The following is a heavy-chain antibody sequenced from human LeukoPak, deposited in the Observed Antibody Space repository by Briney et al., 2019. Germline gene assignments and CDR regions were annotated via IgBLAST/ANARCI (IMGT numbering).Heavy chain of an antibody. Sequence: PSETLSLTCAVYGGSLSGYYWSWIRQPPGKGLEWIGEINHSGSTNYNPSLKSRVTISVDTSKNQFSLKLSSVTAADTAVYYCARGYCSSTSCWFDPWGQGTLVTVSS. D-gene: IGHD2-2*01. CDR2: INHSGST. V-gene: IGHV4-34*01. J-gene: IGHJ5*02. CDR1: GGSLSGYY. CDR3: ARGYCSSTSCWFDP.